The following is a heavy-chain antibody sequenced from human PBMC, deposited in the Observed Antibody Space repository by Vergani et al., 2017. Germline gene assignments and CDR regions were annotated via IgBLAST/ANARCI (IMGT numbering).Heavy chain of an antibody. V-gene: IGHV4-30-2*01. CDR1: GGSISSGGYS. CDR2: IYHSGST. D-gene: IGHD2-15*01. J-gene: IGHJ6*02. CDR3: ARRIHSAHYGMDV. Sequence: QLQLQESGSGLVKPSQTLSLTCAVSGGSISSGGYSWSWLRQPPGKGLEWIVYIYHSGSTYYNPSLKSRVTISVDRSKNQFSLKLSSVTAADTAVYYCARRIHSAHYGMDVWGQGTTVTVSS.